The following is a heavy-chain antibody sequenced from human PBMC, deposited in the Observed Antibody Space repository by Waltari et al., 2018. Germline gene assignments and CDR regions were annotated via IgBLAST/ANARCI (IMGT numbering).Heavy chain of an antibody. V-gene: IGHV3-48*04. Sequence: EVQLVESGGGLVQPGGSLRLSCAASGFTFSSYSMNWVRQAPGKGLEWVSYISSSSSTIYYADSVKGRFTISRDNAKNSLYLQMNSLRAEDTAVYYCARDLLLRGIAARPYVDYWGQGTLVTVSS. CDR2: ISSSSSTI. CDR3: ARDLLLRGIAARPYVDY. CDR1: GFTFSSYS. D-gene: IGHD6-6*01. J-gene: IGHJ4*02.